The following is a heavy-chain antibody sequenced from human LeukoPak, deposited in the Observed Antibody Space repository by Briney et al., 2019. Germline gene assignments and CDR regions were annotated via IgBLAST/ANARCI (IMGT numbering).Heavy chain of an antibody. J-gene: IGHJ6*02. CDR3: AKEEPAAIVSGMDV. CDR2: ISYDGSNK. Sequence: GGSLRLSCAASGFTFSSYGMHWVRQAPGKGLEWVAVISYDGSNKYYADSVKGRFTISRDNSKNTLYLQMNSLRAEDTAVYYCAKEEPAAIVSGMDVRGQGTTVTVSS. D-gene: IGHD2-2*01. V-gene: IGHV3-30*18. CDR1: GFTFSSYG.